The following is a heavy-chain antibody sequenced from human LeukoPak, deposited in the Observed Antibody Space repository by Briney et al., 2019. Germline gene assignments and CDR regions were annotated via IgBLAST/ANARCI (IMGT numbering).Heavy chain of an antibody. J-gene: IGHJ6*02. CDR1: GYTFTSYG. V-gene: IGHV1-18*01. CDR2: ISAYNGNT. D-gene: IGHD5-18*01. CDR3: ARAAMVTLHRPTNHYGMDV. Sequence: GASVKVSCKASGYTFTSYGISWVRQAPGQGLEWMGWISAYNGNTNYAQKLQGRVTMTTDTSTSTAYMALRSLRSDDTAVYYCARAAMVTLHRPTNHYGMDVWGQGTTVTVSS.